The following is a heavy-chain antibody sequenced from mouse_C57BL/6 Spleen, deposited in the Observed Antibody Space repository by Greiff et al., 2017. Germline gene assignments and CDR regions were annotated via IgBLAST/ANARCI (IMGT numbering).Heavy chain of an antibody. V-gene: IGHV1-64*01. CDR3: ARGDYDETRFAY. J-gene: IGHJ3*01. CDR2: IHPNSGST. Sequence: QVQLQQPGAELVKPGASVKLSCKASGYTFTSYWMHWVKQRPGQGLEWIGMIHPNSGSTNYNEKFKSKATLTVDKSSSTAYMQLSSLTSEDSAVYYGARGDYDETRFAYWGQGTLVTVSA. D-gene: IGHD2-4*01. CDR1: GYTFTSYW.